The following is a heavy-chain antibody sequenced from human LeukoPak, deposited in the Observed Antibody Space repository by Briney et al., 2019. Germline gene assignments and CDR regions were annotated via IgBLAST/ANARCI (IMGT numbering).Heavy chain of an antibody. V-gene: IGHV3-7*01. D-gene: IGHD2-8*02. CDR1: GFTFSRHW. Sequence: GGAPRLSFPTPGFTFSRHWMRWGRRAPGEGAGWVANIKQDGSERYYVHSVKGPFTISRDNAKNSLYLRMNSLRAEDTAVYYCARDGGHSTDLDYWGQGIPVTVSS. J-gene: IGHJ4*02. CDR2: IKQDGSER. CDR3: ARDGGHSTDLDY.